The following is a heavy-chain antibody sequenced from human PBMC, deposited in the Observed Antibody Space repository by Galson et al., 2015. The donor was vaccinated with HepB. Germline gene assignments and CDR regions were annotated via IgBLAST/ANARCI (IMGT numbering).Heavy chain of an antibody. V-gene: IGHV3-9*01. D-gene: IGHD5-12*01. CDR2: ISWNSGSI. Sequence: SLRLSCAASGFTFDDYAMHWVRQAPGKGLEWVSGISWNSGSIGYADSVKGRFTISRDNAKNSLYLQMNSLRAEDTALYYCAKDKAYSGYGRALFNYWGQGTLVTVSS. CDR3: AKDKAYSGYGRALFNY. J-gene: IGHJ4*02. CDR1: GFTFDDYA.